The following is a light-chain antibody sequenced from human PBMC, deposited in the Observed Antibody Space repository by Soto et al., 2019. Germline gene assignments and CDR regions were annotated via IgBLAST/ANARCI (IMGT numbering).Light chain of an antibody. CDR3: QQYDNKRPIT. CDR2: ATS. CDR1: QSVSSS. V-gene: IGKV3-15*01. Sequence: EIVMTQSPATLSVSPGERATLSCRATQSVSSSLAWYQQKPGQAPRLLIYATSTRATGIPDRFSGSGSRTEFSLTITNLQSEDFAVYHCQQYDNKRPITFGQGTRLEIK. J-gene: IGKJ5*01.